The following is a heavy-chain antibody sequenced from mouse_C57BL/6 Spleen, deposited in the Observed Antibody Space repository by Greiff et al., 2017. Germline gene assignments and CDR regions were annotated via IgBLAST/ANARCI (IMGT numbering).Heavy chain of an antibody. J-gene: IGHJ2*01. D-gene: IGHD3-2*02. CDR2: ISSGGSYT. CDR3: ARRALDSSGRGYFDY. CDR1: GFTFSSYG. Sequence: EVKVVESGGDLVKPGGSLKLSCAASGFTFSSYGMSWVRQTPDKRLEWVATISSGGSYTYYPDSVKGRFTISRDNAKNTLYLQMSSLKSEDTAMYYCARRALDSSGRGYFDYWGQGTTLTVSS. V-gene: IGHV5-6*02.